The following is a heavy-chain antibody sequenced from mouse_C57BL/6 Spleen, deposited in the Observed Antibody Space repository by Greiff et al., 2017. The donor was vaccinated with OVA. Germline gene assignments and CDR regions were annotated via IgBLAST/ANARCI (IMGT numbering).Heavy chain of an antibody. CDR2: ISNGGGST. J-gene: IGHJ3*01. V-gene: IGHV5-12*01. CDR3: ARPYDGYQTWFAY. Sequence: EVMLVESGGGLVQPGGSLKLSCAASGFTFSDYYMYWVRQTPEKRLEWVAYISNGGGSTYYPDTVKGRFTISRDNAKNTLYLQMSRLKSEDTAMYYCARPYDGYQTWFAYWGQGTLVTVSA. CDR1: GFTFSDYY. D-gene: IGHD2-3*01.